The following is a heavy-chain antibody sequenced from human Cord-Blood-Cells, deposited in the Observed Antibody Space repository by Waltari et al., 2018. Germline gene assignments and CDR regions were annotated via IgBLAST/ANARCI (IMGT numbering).Heavy chain of an antibody. Sequence: QLQLQESGPGLVKPSETLSLTCTVSGGSISSSSYYWGWIRQPPGKGLEWIGSIYYSGSTYYNPSLTGRVTIAVDTAKNQFSLKLSSVTAADTAVYYCARDRTGDDAFDIWGQGTMVTVSS. V-gene: IGHV4-39*07. CDR3: ARDRTGDDAFDI. D-gene: IGHD7-27*01. CDR1: GGSISSSSYY. J-gene: IGHJ3*02. CDR2: IYYSGST.